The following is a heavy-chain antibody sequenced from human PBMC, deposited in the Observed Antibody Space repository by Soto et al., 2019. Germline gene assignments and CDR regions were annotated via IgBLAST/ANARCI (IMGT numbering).Heavy chain of an antibody. J-gene: IGHJ6*02. CDR3: ARAPNGCISTSCLRNGMDV. Sequence: GASVKVSCKASGGTFSSYAISWVRQAPGQGLEWMGGIIPIFGTANYAQKFQGRVTITADESTSTAYMELSSLRSEDTAVYYCARAPNGCISTSCLRNGMDVWGQGTTVTVSS. CDR2: IIPIFGTA. V-gene: IGHV1-69*13. D-gene: IGHD2-2*01. CDR1: GGTFSSYA.